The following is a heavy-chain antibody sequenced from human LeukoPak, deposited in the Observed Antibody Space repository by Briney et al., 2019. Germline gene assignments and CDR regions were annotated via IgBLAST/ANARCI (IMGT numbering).Heavy chain of an antibody. J-gene: IGHJ1*01. CDR3: ARGPGGGITEYFQH. D-gene: IGHD2-8*02. V-gene: IGHV3-69-1*02. CDR1: GFTFSTYT. CDR2: ISSSSSI. Sequence: GGSLRLSCAASGFTFSTYTMNWVRQAPGKGLEWVSFISSSSSIYYADSVKGRFTISRDNAKNSLYLQMNSLRAEDTAVYYCARGPGGGITEYFQHWGQGTLVTVSS.